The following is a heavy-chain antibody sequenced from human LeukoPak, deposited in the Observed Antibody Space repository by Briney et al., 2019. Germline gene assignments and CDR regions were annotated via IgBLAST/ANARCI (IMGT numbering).Heavy chain of an antibody. CDR2: IYYTGST. Sequence: SETLSLTCTASGDSIGSYYWSCLRQPPGKALVGIGYIYYTGSTNYKPSLKSRATISVDTSKDQFSLRLRSATAADTAIYYCARHRYGDVYHFYLWGQGTLVTVSS. V-gene: IGHV4-59*08. CDR1: GDSIGSYY. CDR3: ARHRYGDVYHFYL. J-gene: IGHJ4*02. D-gene: IGHD3-9*01.